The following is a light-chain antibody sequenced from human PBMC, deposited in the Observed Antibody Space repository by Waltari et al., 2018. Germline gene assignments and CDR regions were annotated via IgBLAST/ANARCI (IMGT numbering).Light chain of an antibody. Sequence: QSALTQPASVSGSPGQSITISCTATSSDFGANKYVSWYQQHPGKAPKVVIYDVTESPPGGSNRFSGSKSGSTASLTISGLQTEDEAGYYCSSRTNSITWVFGGGTKVTVL. CDR3: SSRTNSITWV. CDR1: SSDFGANKY. J-gene: IGLJ3*02. CDR2: DVT. V-gene: IGLV2-14*03.